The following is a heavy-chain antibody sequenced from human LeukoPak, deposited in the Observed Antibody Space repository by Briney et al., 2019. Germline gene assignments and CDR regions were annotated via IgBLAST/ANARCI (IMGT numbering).Heavy chain of an antibody. CDR2: ISYDGSTK. CDR3: AKDLHYYGPGSSPQY. V-gene: IGHV3-30*18. Sequence: PGGSLRVSCEASGFTFINYAMHWVRRARGKGLEWVALISYDGSTKHYADSVKGRFTISRDNSKNTLSLQINSLRSEDTAVYYCAKDLHYYGPGSSPQYWGQGTLVTVSS. J-gene: IGHJ4*02. CDR1: GFTFINYA. D-gene: IGHD3-10*01.